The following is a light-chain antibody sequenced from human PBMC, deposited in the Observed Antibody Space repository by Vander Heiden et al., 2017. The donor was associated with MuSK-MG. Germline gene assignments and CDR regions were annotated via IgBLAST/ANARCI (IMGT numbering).Light chain of an antibody. V-gene: IGKV3-20*01. J-gene: IGKJ1*01. CDR2: GAS. CDR1: QIVSSSY. CDR3: QQYGSSLRT. Sequence: EIVLTQSPGTLSLSRGQRATLSCRASQIVSSSYLAWYQQKPGQAPRLLIYGASSRATGIPDRFSGSGSGTDFTLTISRLEPEDFAVYYCQQYGSSLRTFGQGTKVEIK.